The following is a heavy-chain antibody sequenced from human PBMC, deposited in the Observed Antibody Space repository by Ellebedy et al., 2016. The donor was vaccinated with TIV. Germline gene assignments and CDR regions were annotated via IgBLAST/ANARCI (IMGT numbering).Heavy chain of an antibody. CDR3: AREKGGKYYFDY. CDR1: GYTFTGYS. V-gene: IGHV1-2*02. J-gene: IGHJ4*02. Sequence: AASVKVSCKASGYTFTGYSMHWVRQAPGQGLEWMGWINPNSGGTNYAQKFQGRVTMTRDTSISTAYMELSRLRSDDTAVYYCAREKGGKYYFDYWGQGTLVTVSS. CDR2: INPNSGGT.